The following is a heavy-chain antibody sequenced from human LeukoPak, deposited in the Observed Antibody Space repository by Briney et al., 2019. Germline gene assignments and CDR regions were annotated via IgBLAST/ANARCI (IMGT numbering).Heavy chain of an antibody. Sequence: ASVKVSCKASGYAFTNYAMHWLRQAPGQRLEWVGWINAASGNTKYSQRLQGRITITRDTSANTVYMQLSSLRSEDSAVYYRARDRLGYEYYNGMDVWGQGTTVSVSS. CDR1: GYAFTNYA. CDR2: INAASGNT. D-gene: IGHD6-13*01. CDR3: ARDRLGYEYYNGMDV. J-gene: IGHJ6*02. V-gene: IGHV1-3*01.